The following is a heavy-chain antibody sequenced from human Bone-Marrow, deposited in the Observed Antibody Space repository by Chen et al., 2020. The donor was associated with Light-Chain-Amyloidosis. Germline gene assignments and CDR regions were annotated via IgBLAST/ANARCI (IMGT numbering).Heavy chain of an antibody. V-gene: IGHV5-51*01. D-gene: IGHD5-12*01. Sequence: NYWVGWVRQMPGKGLEWMGVIYPDDSDARYSPSFEGQVTISADKSITTAYLQWRSLKASDTAMYYCARRRDGYNFDYWGQGTLVTVSS. CDR3: ARRRDGYNFDY. J-gene: IGHJ4*02. CDR1: NYW. CDR2: IYPDDSDA.